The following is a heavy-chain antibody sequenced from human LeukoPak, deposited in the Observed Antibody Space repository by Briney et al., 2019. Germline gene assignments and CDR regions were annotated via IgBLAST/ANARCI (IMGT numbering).Heavy chain of an antibody. V-gene: IGHV4-4*07. D-gene: IGHD3-10*01. CDR3: ARAPTLGYWFDP. Sequence: SETLSLTCTVSGGSIRSYYWSWIRQPAGKGLGWIGRIYTSGSTNYNPSLKSRVTMSVDTSKNLFSLKLNSVTAADTAVYYCARAPTLGYWFDPWGQGTLVTVSS. CDR1: GGSIRSYY. CDR2: IYTSGST. J-gene: IGHJ5*02.